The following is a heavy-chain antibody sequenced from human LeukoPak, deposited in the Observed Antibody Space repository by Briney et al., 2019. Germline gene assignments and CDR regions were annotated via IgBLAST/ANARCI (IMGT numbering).Heavy chain of an antibody. CDR2: ISSSGSTI. J-gene: IGHJ4*02. CDR1: GFTFSDYY. CDR3: ARVPNDFWSGYYLYYFDY. V-gene: IGHV3-11*04. Sequence: GGSLRLSCAASGFTFSDYYMSWIRQAPGKGLEWASYISSSGSTIYYADSVKGRFTISRDNAKNSLYLQMNSLRAEDTAVYYCARVPNDFWSGYYLYYFDYWGQGTLVTVSS. D-gene: IGHD3-3*01.